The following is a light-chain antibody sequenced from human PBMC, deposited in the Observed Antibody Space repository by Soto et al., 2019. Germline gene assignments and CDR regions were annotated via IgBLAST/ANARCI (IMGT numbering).Light chain of an antibody. V-gene: IGKV3-11*01. CDR3: QQRYNWPQT. CDR1: QSVSRT. Sequence: EVVLTQSPATLSLSPGEIANLSCRTSQSVSRTLAWYQQKAGQAPRLLIYDASNRATGIPTRFSGSESGTDSTLTIRSLEPQDFAVHYCQQRYNWPQTFGQGTKVEIK. J-gene: IGKJ1*01. CDR2: DAS.